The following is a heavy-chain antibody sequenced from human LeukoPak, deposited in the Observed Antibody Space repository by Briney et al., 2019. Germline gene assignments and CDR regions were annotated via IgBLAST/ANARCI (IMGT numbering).Heavy chain of an antibody. J-gene: IGHJ4*02. CDR1: GGSFSGYY. CDR2: INHSGSI. V-gene: IGHV4-34*01. D-gene: IGHD3-3*01. Sequence: SETLSLTCAVYGGSFSGYYWSWIRQPPGKGLEWIGEINHSGSINYNPSLKSRVTISVDTSKNQFSLKLSSVTAADTAVYYCARVRSYDFWSGYRYFDYWGQGTLVTVSS. CDR3: ARVRSYDFWSGYRYFDY.